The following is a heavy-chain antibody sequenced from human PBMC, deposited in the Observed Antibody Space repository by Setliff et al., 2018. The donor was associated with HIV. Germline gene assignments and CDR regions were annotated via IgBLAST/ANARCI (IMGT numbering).Heavy chain of an antibody. V-gene: IGHV3-23*01. J-gene: IGHJ6*02. CDR1: GFAFDNYC. Sequence: GGSLRLSCAASGFAFDNYCMTWVRQAPGKGLEWVSAIGGSTGSTCYADSVKGRFTISTDNSKNTLYLQMNSLRAEDTAVYYCAKPLTQWGVSPYHYAVDVWGQGTTVTVS. CDR3: AKPLTQWGVSPYHYAVDV. D-gene: IGHD1-26*01. CDR2: IGGSTGST.